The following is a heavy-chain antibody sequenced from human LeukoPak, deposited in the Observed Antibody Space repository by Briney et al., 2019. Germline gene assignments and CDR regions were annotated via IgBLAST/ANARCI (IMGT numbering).Heavy chain of an antibody. CDR2: ISYSGNT. Sequence: SGTLSLTCGVSGASISRPYWWIWVRQPPGKGLEWIAEISYSGNTHYNPSLKSRVIISLDKSKNLVFLKLNSVTAADTAMYYCARDGGSDQYYFDNWGQGTLVTVSS. CDR3: ARDGGSDQYYFDN. CDR1: GASISRPYW. J-gene: IGHJ4*02. D-gene: IGHD6-19*01. V-gene: IGHV4-4*02.